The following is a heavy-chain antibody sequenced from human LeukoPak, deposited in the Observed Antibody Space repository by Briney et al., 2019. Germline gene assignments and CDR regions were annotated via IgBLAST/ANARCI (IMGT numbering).Heavy chain of an antibody. V-gene: IGHV3-7*01. Sequence: GRSLRLSCAASGFTFSSYAMHWVRQAPGKGLEWVANIKEDGSEKYYVDSVKGRFTISRDNAKNSVYLQMNSLRAEDTAVYYCARRKTGHSVFENWGQGTLVIVSS. CDR1: GFTFSSYA. D-gene: IGHD7-27*01. CDR3: ARRKTGHSVFEN. CDR2: IKEDGSEK. J-gene: IGHJ4*02.